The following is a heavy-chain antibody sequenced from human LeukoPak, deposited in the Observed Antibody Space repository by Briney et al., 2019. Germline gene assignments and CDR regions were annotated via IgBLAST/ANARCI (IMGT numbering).Heavy chain of an antibody. Sequence: PSETLSLTCTVSGGSISFGSYYWTWIRQPPGKGLEWLGRIYTSGRTYYNPSLRSRVTISMDTSMNQFSLRLNSVTAADTAVYYCARARVIPASFDDWGQGTLVTVSS. D-gene: IGHD3-16*02. CDR3: ARARVIPASFDD. CDR1: GGSISFGSYY. V-gene: IGHV4-61*02. CDR2: IYTSGRT. J-gene: IGHJ4*02.